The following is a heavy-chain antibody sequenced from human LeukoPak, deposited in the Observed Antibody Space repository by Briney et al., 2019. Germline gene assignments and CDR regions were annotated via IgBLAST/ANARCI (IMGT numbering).Heavy chain of an antibody. Sequence: GGSLRLSCAASGLTFSSYAMSWVRQAPGKGLEWVSAISGSGGSTYYADSVKGRFTISRDNSKNTLYLQMNSLRAEDTAVYYCAKDQSYYYDTREAFDIWGQGTMVTVSS. CDR1: GLTFSSYA. V-gene: IGHV3-23*01. D-gene: IGHD3-22*01. J-gene: IGHJ3*02. CDR3: AKDQSYYYDTREAFDI. CDR2: ISGSGGST.